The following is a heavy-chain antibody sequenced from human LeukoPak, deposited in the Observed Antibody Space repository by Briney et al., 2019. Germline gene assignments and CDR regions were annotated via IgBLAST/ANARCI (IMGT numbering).Heavy chain of an antibody. CDR2: ISGSGGST. D-gene: IGHD6-13*01. J-gene: IGHJ4*02. V-gene: IGHV3-23*01. CDR1: GITLSNYG. Sequence: GGSLRLSCAVSGITLSNYGMSWVRQAPGKGLECVSPISGSGGSTYYRDSVKGRFTVSRDNSKNTLYLQMNSLRAEDTAVYYCAKSPAGSSWPSIDYWGQGTLVTVSS. CDR3: AKSPAGSSWPSIDY.